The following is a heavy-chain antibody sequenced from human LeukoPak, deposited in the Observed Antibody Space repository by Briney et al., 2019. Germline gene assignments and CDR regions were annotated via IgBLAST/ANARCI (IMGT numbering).Heavy chain of an antibody. D-gene: IGHD5-24*01. J-gene: IGHJ4*02. CDR1: GYTFTSYG. CDR2: ISAYNGNT. V-gene: IGHV1-18*04. Sequence: ASVKVSCKASGYTFTSYGISWVRQAPGQGLEWMGWISAYNGNTNYAQKLQGRVTMTTDTSTSTAYMELRSLRSDDTAVYYCARERVTSRWLAPLVDYWGQGTLVTVSS. CDR3: ARERVTSRWLAPLVDY.